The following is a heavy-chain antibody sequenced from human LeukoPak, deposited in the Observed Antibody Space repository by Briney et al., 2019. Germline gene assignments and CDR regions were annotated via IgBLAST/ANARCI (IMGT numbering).Heavy chain of an antibody. D-gene: IGHD5-24*01. V-gene: IGHV3-21*01. J-gene: IGHJ4*02. CDR3: ARVSGTRRDGRRILDY. Sequence: PGGSLRLPCAASGFTLSSYSMNWVRQAPGEGLEWVSSISSSSSYTYYADSVKGRFTISRDNAKNSLYLQMNSLRAEDTAVYYCARVSGTRRDGRRILDYWGQGTLVTVSS. CDR2: ISSSSSYT. CDR1: GFTLSSYS.